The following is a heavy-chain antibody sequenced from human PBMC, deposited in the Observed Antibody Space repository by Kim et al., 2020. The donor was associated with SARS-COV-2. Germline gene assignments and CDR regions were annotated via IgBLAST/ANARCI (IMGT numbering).Heavy chain of an antibody. Sequence: GGSLRLSCAASGFTFSSYSMNWVRQAPGKGLEWVSSISISSGYIYYADQVKGRFTISRDNAKNSLYLQMNSLRAEDTAVYYCASSLGGWLTSLNIAVAGHFDYWGQGTLVTVSS. D-gene: IGHD6-19*01. CDR3: ASSLGGWLTSLNIAVAGHFDY. J-gene: IGHJ4*02. CDR1: GFTFSSYS. CDR2: ISISSGYI. V-gene: IGHV3-21*01.